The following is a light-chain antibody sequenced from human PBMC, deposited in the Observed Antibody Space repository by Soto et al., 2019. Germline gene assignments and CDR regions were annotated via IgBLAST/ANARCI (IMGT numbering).Light chain of an antibody. Sequence: QSALTQPASVSESPGQSITISCTGTSSDVGGYNYVSWFQVHPGKAPKLILYQVNNRPSGVSNRFSGSKSGNTASLTISGLQAEDEADYYCNSYTSTTPYVFGTGTKLTVL. CDR2: QVN. CDR1: SSDVGGYNY. J-gene: IGLJ1*01. CDR3: NSYTSTTPYV. V-gene: IGLV2-14*01.